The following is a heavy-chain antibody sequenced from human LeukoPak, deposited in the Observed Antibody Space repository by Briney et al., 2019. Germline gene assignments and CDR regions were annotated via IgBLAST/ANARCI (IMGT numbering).Heavy chain of an antibody. CDR3: ARGSVGSSSPWFDP. Sequence: PSETLSLTCTVPGGSISSYYWSWIRRPAGKGLEWIGRIYTSGSTNYNPSLKSRVTMSVDTSKNQFSLKLSSVTAADTAVYYCARGSVGSSSPWFDPWGQGTLVTVSS. CDR1: GGSISSYY. J-gene: IGHJ5*02. V-gene: IGHV4-4*07. CDR2: IYTSGST. D-gene: IGHD6-13*01.